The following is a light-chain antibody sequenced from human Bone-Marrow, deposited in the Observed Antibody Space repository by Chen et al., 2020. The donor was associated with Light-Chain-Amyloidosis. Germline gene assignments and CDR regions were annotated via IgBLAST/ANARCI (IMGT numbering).Light chain of an antibody. CDR3: QSADSSGTYEVI. J-gene: IGLJ2*01. CDR2: RDT. V-gene: IGLV3-25*03. CDR1: DLPTKY. Sequence: SYELTQPPSVSVSPGQTARITCSGDDLPTKYAYWYQQKPGQAPVLVIHRDTERPSGISGRFSGSSSGTTATLTISGVQAKDEADYHCQSADSSGTYEVIFGGGTKLTVL.